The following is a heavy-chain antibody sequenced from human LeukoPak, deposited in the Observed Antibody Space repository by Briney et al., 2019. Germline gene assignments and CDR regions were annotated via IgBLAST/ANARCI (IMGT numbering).Heavy chain of an antibody. J-gene: IGHJ4*02. Sequence: ASAKVSCKASGYTFTSYYMHWVRQAPGQGLEWMGIINPSGGSTSYAQKFQGRVTMTRDTSTSTVYMELSSLRSEDTAVYYCARLTTVTTTYHYFDYWGQGTLVTVSS. CDR2: INPSGGST. V-gene: IGHV1-46*01. D-gene: IGHD4-17*01. CDR3: ARLTTVTTTYHYFDY. CDR1: GYTFTSYY.